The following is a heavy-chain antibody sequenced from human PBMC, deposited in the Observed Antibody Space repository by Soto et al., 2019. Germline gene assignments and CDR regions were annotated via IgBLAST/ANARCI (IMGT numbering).Heavy chain of an antibody. D-gene: IGHD1-26*01. CDR2: INHSGST. J-gene: IGHJ6*02. CDR3: ARGRGGIVGATIPNYYYYYGMDV. V-gene: IGHV4-34*01. Sequence: SETLSLTCAVYGGSFSGYYWSWIRQPPGKGLEWIGEINHSGSTNYNPSLKSRVTISVDTSKNQFSLKLSSVTAADTAVYYCARGRGGIVGATIPNYYYYYGMDVWGQGTTVTVSS. CDR1: GGSFSGYY.